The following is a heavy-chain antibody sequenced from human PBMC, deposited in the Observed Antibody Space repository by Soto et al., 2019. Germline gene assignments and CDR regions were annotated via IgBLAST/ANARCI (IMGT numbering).Heavy chain of an antibody. Sequence: XSVKVSCKASGYTFTSYGISWVRQAPGQGLEWMGWISAYNGNTNYAQKLQGRVTMTTDTSTSTAYMELRSLRSDDTAVYYCARGLARLTYYGMDVWGQGTTVTVSS. D-gene: IGHD6-25*01. CDR1: GYTFTSYG. V-gene: IGHV1-18*04. J-gene: IGHJ6*02. CDR2: ISAYNGNT. CDR3: ARGLARLTYYGMDV.